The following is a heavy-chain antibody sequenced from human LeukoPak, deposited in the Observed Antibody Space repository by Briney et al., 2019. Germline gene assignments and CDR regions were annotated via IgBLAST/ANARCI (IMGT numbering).Heavy chain of an antibody. D-gene: IGHD2-21*02. CDR1: GYSFTSYW. CDR3: ASTFYCGGDCYRAFDI. Sequence: GESLKISCKGSGYSFTSYWIGWVRQMPGKGLEWMGIIYPGDSDTRYSPSFRGQVTLSADKSISTAYLQWSSLKASSTAMYYCASTFYCGGDCYRAFDIWGQGTMVTVSS. CDR2: IYPGDSDT. J-gene: IGHJ3*02. V-gene: IGHV5-51*01.